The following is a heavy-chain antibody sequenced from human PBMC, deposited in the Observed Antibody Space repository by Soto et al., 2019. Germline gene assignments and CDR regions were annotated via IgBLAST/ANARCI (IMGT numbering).Heavy chain of an antibody. J-gene: IGHJ5*02. CDR1: GVSISSGNW. Sequence: PSETLSLTCAVSGVSISSGNWWTWVRQSPQRGLEYIGYIAYSGDTYYNPSLRSRVTISADTSENKFSLTLKSVTAADTAVYFCARDFERSAIAPWGQGTSVTVSS. D-gene: IGHD3-9*01. CDR3: ARDFERSAIAP. V-gene: IGHV4-28*03. CDR2: IAYSGDT.